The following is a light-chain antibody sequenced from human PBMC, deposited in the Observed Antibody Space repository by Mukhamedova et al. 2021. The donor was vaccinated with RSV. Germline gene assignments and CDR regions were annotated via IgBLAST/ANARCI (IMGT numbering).Light chain of an antibody. CDR2: KAS. Sequence: WYQRRVHGKAPKLLIYKASSLESGVPSRFSGSGSGTEFTLTISSLQPDDFATYYCQQYNTYPWTFGQGTKVEIK. V-gene: IGKV1-5*03. CDR3: QQYNTYPWT. J-gene: IGKJ1*01.